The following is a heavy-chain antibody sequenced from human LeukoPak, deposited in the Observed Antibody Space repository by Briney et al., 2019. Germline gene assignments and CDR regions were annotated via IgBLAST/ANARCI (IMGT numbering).Heavy chain of an antibody. J-gene: IGHJ4*02. CDR3: ARVTFWSGYYTHFDY. CDR2: IYSTGST. CDR1: GGSISSYY. Sequence: MTSETLSLTCTVSGGSISSYYWSWIRQPAGKALEWIGRIYSTGSTNYNPSLKSRVTMSVDTSKNQLSLKLSSVTAADTAVYYCARVTFWSGYYTHFDYWGQGTLVTVSS. V-gene: IGHV4-4*07. D-gene: IGHD3-3*01.